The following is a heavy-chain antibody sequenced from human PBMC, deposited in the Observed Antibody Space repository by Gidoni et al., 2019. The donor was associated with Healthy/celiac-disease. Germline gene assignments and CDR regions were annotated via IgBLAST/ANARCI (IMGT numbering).Heavy chain of an antibody. CDR3: ARDVGPVVGSDWFDP. D-gene: IGHD1-26*01. Sequence: QVQLVESGGGVVQPGRSLRLSCAASGFTFSSYGRHWVRQAPGKGLEWVAVIWYDGSNKYYADSVKGRFTISRDNSKNTLYLQMNSLRAEDTAVYYCARDVGPVVGSDWFDPWGQGTLVTVSS. CDR1: GFTFSSYG. CDR2: IWYDGSNK. J-gene: IGHJ5*02. V-gene: IGHV3-33*01.